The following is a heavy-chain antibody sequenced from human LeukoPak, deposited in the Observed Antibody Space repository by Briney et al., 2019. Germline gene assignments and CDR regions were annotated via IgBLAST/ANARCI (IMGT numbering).Heavy chain of an antibody. D-gene: IGHD3-22*01. Sequence: SETLSLTCAVYGGSFSGYYWSWIRQPPGKGLEWIGEINHSGSTNYNPSLKSRVTISVDTSKNQFSLKLSSVTAADTAVYYCASVGYYDSSGYDEDAFDIWGQGTMVAVSS. CDR1: GGSFSGYY. CDR3: ASVGYYDSSGYDEDAFDI. J-gene: IGHJ3*02. V-gene: IGHV4-34*01. CDR2: INHSGST.